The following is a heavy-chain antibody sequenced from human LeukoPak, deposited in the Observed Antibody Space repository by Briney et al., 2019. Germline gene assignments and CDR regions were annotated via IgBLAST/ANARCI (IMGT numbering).Heavy chain of an antibody. CDR1: GYTFTGYW. CDR3: ARDLYSGSYYVYNY. D-gene: IGHD1-26*01. CDR2: ISPSGGST. V-gene: IGHV1-46*01. Sequence: ASVKVSCKAFGYTFTGYWMHWVRQAPGQGPEWKGVISPSGGSTIYAQKFKGRVTLTRDMSTSTDYLELSSLRSDDTAVYYCARDLYSGSYYVYNYWGQGTLVTVSS. J-gene: IGHJ4*02.